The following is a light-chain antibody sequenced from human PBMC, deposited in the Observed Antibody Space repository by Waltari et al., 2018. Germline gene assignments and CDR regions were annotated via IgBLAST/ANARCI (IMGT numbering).Light chain of an antibody. CDR2: KVS. CDR3: MQATYWPPGYT. J-gene: IGKJ2*01. V-gene: IGKV2-30*02. Sequence: DVVMTQSPFSLPVTIGQPASISCRSNKSIVHSAGNTYLNWFQQRPGHSPRRLIYKVSNRDSGVPARFSGSGAGTDFTLKISRVEAEDVGAYYCMQATYWPPGYTFGQGTRLEIK. CDR1: KSIVHSAGNTY.